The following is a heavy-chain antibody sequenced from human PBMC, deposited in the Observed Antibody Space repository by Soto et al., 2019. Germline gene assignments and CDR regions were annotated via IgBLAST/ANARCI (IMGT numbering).Heavy chain of an antibody. CDR1: GGSINNYY. CDR3: ARAGAATLSDY. V-gene: IGHV4-59*01. D-gene: IGHD2-15*01. CDR2: FYYSGST. J-gene: IGHJ4*02. Sequence: QVQLQESGPGLVKPSETLSLTCTVSGGSINNYYWSWIRQPPGKGLEWIGYFYYSGSTNHNPSLKSRVTISVDTSKNQFSLKLSSVTAADTAVYYCARAGAATLSDYWGQGTLVTVSS.